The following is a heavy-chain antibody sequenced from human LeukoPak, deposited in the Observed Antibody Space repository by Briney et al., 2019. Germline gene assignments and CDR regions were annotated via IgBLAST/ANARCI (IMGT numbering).Heavy chain of an antibody. CDR2: IKNDGTVK. Sequence: GGSLRLSCAASGFTFSYHWMTWVRQAPGKELEWVANIKNDGTVKNYVDSVKGRFTIFRDNAKNSLYLQMNSLRAEDTAVYYCAKGSYSTGDYWGQGVLVTVSS. CDR1: GFTFSYHW. D-gene: IGHD6-13*01. V-gene: IGHV3-7*01. CDR3: AKGSYSTGDY. J-gene: IGHJ4*02.